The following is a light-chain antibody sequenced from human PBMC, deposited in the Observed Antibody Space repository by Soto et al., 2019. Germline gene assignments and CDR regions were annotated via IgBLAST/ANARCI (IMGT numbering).Light chain of an antibody. CDR3: AAWDDSLNGFV. CDR2: ITN. CDR1: YSNIGSNS. Sequence: QSVLTQPPSASGTPGQRVTISCSGSYSNIGSNSVNWYQQLPGTAPKILIYITNQRPSRVPDRFSGSKSGTSAALAISGLQSEDEADDYCAAWDDSLNGFVFGGGTKLTVL. V-gene: IGLV1-44*01. J-gene: IGLJ2*01.